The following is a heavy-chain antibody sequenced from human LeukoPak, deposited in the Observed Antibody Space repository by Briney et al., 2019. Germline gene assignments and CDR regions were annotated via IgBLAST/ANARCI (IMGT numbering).Heavy chain of an antibody. Sequence: GGSLRLSCAASGFTFSNYAMHWVRQAPGKGLEWVALISNDGSNKYYADSVKGRFTISRVNSKNTLYLQMNSLRAEDTAVYYCVRGGAYCSGTSCPGGYWGQGTLVAVSS. CDR1: GFTFSNYA. V-gene: IGHV3-30-3*01. D-gene: IGHD2-2*01. CDR3: VRGGAYCSGTSCPGGY. CDR2: ISNDGSNK. J-gene: IGHJ4*02.